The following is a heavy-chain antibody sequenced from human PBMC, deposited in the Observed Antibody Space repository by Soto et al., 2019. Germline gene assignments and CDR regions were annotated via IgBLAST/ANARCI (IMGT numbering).Heavy chain of an antibody. CDR2: INPNGGIT. V-gene: IGHV1-46*01. J-gene: IGHJ4*02. CDR3: ATSVNSAMAFDY. CDR1: GYTFTHYY. D-gene: IGHD5-18*01. Sequence: QVKLMQSGAEVKKPGASVRVSCKASGYTFTHYYIHWVRQAPGQGLEWMGIINPNGGITTYAQKFRAGFTMASDTSTSTVDLELSSLRSEDSAVYYCATSVNSAMAFDYWGQGTLVAVSS.